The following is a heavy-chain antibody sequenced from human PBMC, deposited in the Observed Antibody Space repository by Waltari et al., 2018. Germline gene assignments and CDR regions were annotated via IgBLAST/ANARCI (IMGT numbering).Heavy chain of an antibody. V-gene: IGHV3-23*01. CDR2: IGGSVVST. CDR1: GLSLSSYV. J-gene: IGHJ6*02. CDR3: AKGTAHYGMDV. Sequence: EVLLLESGGGLVQPGGSLRLSCAASGLSLSSYVRSWVRQPPGKGLEWGSGIGGSVVSTYCADSVRGRFTVSRDNSKNTWDLQMPSLRVADTAGYYCAKGTAHYGMDVWGQGTTVTVSS. D-gene: IGHD2-8*02.